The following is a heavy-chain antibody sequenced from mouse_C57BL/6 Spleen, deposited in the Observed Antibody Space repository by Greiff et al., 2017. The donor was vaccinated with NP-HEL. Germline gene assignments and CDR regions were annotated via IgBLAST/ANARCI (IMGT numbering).Heavy chain of an antibody. Sequence: EVQLVESGGGLVQPGGSLKLSCAASGFTFSDYYMYWVRQTPEKRLEWVAYISNGGGSTYYPDTVKGRFTISRDNAKNTLYLQMSRLKSEDTAMYYCARGGGYYGSSFHYFDYWGQGTTLTVSS. J-gene: IGHJ2*01. CDR2: ISNGGGST. CDR3: ARGGGYYGSSFHYFDY. V-gene: IGHV5-12*01. CDR1: GFTFSDYY. D-gene: IGHD1-1*01.